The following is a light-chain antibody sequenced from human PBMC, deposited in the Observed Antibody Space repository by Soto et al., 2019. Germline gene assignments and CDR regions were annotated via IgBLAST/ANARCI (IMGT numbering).Light chain of an antibody. CDR3: QLYGISPQ. CDR2: AAS. J-gene: IGKJ5*01. CDR1: ETVTGKY. Sequence: EIVLTQSPGTLSLSPGDRATLSCRASETVTGKYLAWYQQKAGQAPRLLIFAASNRATGIPDRFSGSASGPDFTLTINRLEPEDFAVYYCQLYGISPQFGQGTRLEIK. V-gene: IGKV3-20*01.